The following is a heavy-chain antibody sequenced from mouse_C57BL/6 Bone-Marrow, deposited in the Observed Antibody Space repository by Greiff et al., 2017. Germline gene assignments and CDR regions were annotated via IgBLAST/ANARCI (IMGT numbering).Heavy chain of an antibody. CDR1: GYTFTSYW. D-gene: IGHD3-2*02. V-gene: IGHV1-72*01. CDR2: IDPNSGGT. Sequence: QVQLQQPGAELVKPGASVKLSCKASGYTFTSYWMHWVKQRPGRGLEWIGRIDPNSGGTKYNEKFKSKATLTVDKPSSTAYMQLRSLTSEDSAVYYCARSDSSGYVWFAYWGQGTLVTVSA. CDR3: ARSDSSGYVWFAY. J-gene: IGHJ3*01.